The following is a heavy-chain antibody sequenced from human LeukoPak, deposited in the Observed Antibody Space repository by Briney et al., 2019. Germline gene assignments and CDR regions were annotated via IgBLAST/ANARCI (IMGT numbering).Heavy chain of an antibody. D-gene: IGHD6-19*01. V-gene: IGHV3-23*01. CDR3: AKDLGYSSGWYRFDY. CDR2: ISGSGGST. Sequence: GGSLRLSRAASGFTFSSYAMSWVRQAPGKGLEWVSAISGSGGSTYYADSVKGRFTISRDNSKNTLYLQMNSLRAEDTAVYYCAKDLGYSSGWYRFDYWGQGTLVTVSS. CDR1: GFTFSSYA. J-gene: IGHJ4*02.